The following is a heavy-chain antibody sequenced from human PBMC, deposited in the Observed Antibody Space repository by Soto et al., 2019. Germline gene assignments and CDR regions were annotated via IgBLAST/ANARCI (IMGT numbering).Heavy chain of an antibody. Sequence: PGGSLRLSCAASGFSFNNAWMSWVRQAPGKGLEWVARIKSKSDGGTTDHAAPVKGRFTVSRDDSKNTVYLQMNSLRAEDTAVYYCVTVRYLPPTLDIWGQGTMVTVSS. CDR3: VTVRYLPPTLDI. J-gene: IGHJ3*02. V-gene: IGHV3-15*01. CDR1: GFSFNNAW. CDR2: IKSKSDGGTT. D-gene: IGHD3-9*01.